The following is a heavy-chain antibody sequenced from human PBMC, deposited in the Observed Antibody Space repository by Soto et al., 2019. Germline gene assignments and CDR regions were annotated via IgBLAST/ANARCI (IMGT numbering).Heavy chain of an antibody. Sequence: QVQLVESGGGVVQPGRSLRLSCAASGFTFSSYGMHWVRQAPGKGLEWVAVISYDGSNKYYADSVKGRFTISRDNSKNTLYLQMXXXRAEDTAVYYCAKDRYGWTKGRGTEYFQHWGQGTLVTVSS. CDR2: ISYDGSNK. V-gene: IGHV3-30*18. D-gene: IGHD4-17*01. CDR3: AKDRYGWTKGRGTEYFQH. J-gene: IGHJ1*01. CDR1: GFTFSSYG.